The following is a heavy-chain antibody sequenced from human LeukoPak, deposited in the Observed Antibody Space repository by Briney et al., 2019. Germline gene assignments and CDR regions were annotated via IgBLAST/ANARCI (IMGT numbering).Heavy chain of an antibody. CDR3: ARHKPYYDFWSGYLFDY. D-gene: IGHD3-3*01. CDR2: IYTSGST. Sequence: KPSETLSLTCTVSGGPISSYYWSWLRQPPGKGLEWSGDIYTSGSTNYNPSLKSRVTISVDTSKNQFSLKLSSVTAADTAVYYCARHKPYYDFWSGYLFDYWGQGTLVTVSS. CDR1: GGPISSYY. J-gene: IGHJ4*02. V-gene: IGHV4-4*09.